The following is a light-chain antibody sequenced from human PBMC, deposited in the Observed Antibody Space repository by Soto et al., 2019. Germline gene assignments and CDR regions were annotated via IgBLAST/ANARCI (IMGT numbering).Light chain of an antibody. CDR2: DAS. Sequence: NVLSQSPAALSLSPGERATLSCRASQSVSSYLAWYQQKPGQAPRLLIYDASNRATGIPARFSGSGSGTDFTLTISSLEPEDFAVYYCQQRSNWPSGTFGQGTKVAIK. V-gene: IGKV3-11*01. J-gene: IGKJ1*01. CDR1: QSVSSY. CDR3: QQRSNWPSGT.